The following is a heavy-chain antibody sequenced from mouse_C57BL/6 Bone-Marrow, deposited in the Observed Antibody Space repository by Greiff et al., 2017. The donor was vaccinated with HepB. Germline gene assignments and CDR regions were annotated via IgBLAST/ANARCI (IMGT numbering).Heavy chain of an antibody. CDR3: ARDQVLWYRFAY. Sequence: EVMLVESGGGLVKPGGSLKLSCAASGFTFSSYAMSWVRQTPGKRLEWVATISDGGSYTYYPDNVKGRFTISRDNAKNNLYLQMSHLKSEDTAMYYCARDQVLWYRFAYWGQGTLVTVSA. CDR1: GFTFSSYA. CDR2: ISDGGSYT. D-gene: IGHD2-1*01. V-gene: IGHV5-4*01. J-gene: IGHJ3*01.